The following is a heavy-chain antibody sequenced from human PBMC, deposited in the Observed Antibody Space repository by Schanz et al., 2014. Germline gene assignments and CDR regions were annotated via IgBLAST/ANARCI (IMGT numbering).Heavy chain of an antibody. J-gene: IGHJ4*02. Sequence: QVQLVESGGGVVQPGRSLRLSCATSGLNFDYYGMNWVRQAPGKGLEWVANIGYDGSEKYYVDSVKGRFTISRDNSKDTLYLQMSGRTPEETAVYYCARGPIAIQGVAMDFWGQGTLVTVSS. D-gene: IGHD3-10*01. V-gene: IGHV3-33*01. CDR2: IGYDGSEK. CDR1: GLNFDYYG. CDR3: ARGPIAIQGVAMDF.